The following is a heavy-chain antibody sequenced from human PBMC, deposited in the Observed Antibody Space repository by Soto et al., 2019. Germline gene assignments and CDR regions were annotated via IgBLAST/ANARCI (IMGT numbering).Heavy chain of an antibody. CDR3: ARRGSGWNWFDP. CDR2: IIPIFGTA. Sequence: QVQLVQSGAEVKKPGSSVKVSCKASGGTFSSYAISWVRQAPGQGLEWMGGIIPIFGTANYAQKFQGRVXIXAXXATCTASMELSSLRSEDTAVYYCARRGSGWNWFDPWGQGTLVTVSS. J-gene: IGHJ5*02. CDR1: GGTFSSYA. V-gene: IGHV1-69*12. D-gene: IGHD6-19*01.